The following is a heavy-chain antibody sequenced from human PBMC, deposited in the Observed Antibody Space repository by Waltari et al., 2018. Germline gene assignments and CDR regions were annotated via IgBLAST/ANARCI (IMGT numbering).Heavy chain of an antibody. J-gene: IGHJ3*02. CDR3: AKSPVKGYCSSTSCLGLIDI. V-gene: IGHV3-21*01. CDR1: GFTFSSYS. CDR2: IKTNTRYI. Sequence: EVQLVESGGGLVKPGGSLRLSCAASGFTFSSYSMNWVRQAPGKGLEWVSSIKTNTRYIYYADSVKGRFTISRDDAKNSLYLQMTGLRAEDTAVYYCAKSPVKGYCSSTSCLGLIDIWGQGTMVTVSS. D-gene: IGHD2-2*01.